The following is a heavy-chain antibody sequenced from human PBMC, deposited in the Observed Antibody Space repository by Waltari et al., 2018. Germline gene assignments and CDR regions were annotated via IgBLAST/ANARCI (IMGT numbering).Heavy chain of an antibody. Sequence: QLQLQESGPGLVKPSETLSLTCTVSGGSISSSRYYWGWIRQPPGKGLEWIGSIYYSGSTYYNPSLKSRVTISVDTSKNQFSLKLSSVTAADTAVYYCARVAEGVADYWGQGTLVTVSS. CDR3: ARVAEGVADY. J-gene: IGHJ4*02. CDR2: IYYSGST. D-gene: IGHD3-10*01. CDR1: GGSISSSRYY. V-gene: IGHV4-39*07.